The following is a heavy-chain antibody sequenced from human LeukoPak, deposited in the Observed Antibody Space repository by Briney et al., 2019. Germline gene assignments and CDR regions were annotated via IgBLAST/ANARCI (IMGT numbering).Heavy chain of an antibody. D-gene: IGHD6-13*01. J-gene: IGHJ4*02. CDR1: GGSISSSSYY. CDR3: ARHLRARQLAA. CDR2: IYYSGST. Sequence: SETLSLTCTVSGGSISSSSYYWGWIRQPTGKGLEWIGSIYYSGSTYYNPSLKSRVTISVDTSKNQFSLKLSSVTAADTAVYYCARHLRARQLAAWGQGTLVTVSS. V-gene: IGHV4-39*01.